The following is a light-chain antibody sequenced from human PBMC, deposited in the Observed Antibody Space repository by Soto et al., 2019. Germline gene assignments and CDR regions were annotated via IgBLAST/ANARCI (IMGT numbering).Light chain of an antibody. Sequence: EIVLTQSPGTLSLSPGERATLSCRTSQSVNSGYLAWYQQKPGQAPRLLIYGASSRATGIPDRFSGSGSETDFNLTISRLEPEDFAVYYCQQYYNSRTWTFGHGTKVEIK. J-gene: IGKJ1*01. CDR3: QQYYNSRTWT. CDR1: QSVNSGY. CDR2: GAS. V-gene: IGKV3-20*01.